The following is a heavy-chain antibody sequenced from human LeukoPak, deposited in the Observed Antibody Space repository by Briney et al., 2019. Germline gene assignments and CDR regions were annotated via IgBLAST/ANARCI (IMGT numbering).Heavy chain of an antibody. CDR1: GFTVSNNY. CDR3: ARVRIYDDYVYWYFDL. V-gene: IGHV3-53*01. CDR2: IYSGGDT. D-gene: IGHD4-17*01. J-gene: IGHJ2*01. Sequence: PGGSLRLSCAASGFTVSNNYMSWVRQAPGKGLEWASVIYSGGDTYYADSVKGRFTISRDNSKNTLYLQMNSLRAEDTAVYYCARVRIYDDYVYWYFDLWGRGTLITVSS.